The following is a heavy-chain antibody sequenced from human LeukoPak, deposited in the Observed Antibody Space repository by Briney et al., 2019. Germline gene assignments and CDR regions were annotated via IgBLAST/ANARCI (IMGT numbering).Heavy chain of an antibody. J-gene: IGHJ6*04. D-gene: IGHD2-15*01. Sequence: PGGSLRLSCAASGFIFSDYYMTWVRQAPGKGLEWVSFISGNGDNRQYADSVKGRFTISRDNAQNSLYLQMNSLRVEDTAVYYCGRAPPGSTDVWGKWTTVTVSS. CDR1: GFIFSDYY. CDR2: ISGNGDNR. CDR3: GRAPPGSTDV. V-gene: IGHV3-11*04.